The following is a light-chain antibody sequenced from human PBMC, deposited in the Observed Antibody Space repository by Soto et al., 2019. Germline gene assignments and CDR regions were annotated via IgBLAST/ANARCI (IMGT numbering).Light chain of an antibody. CDR1: QSVGYH. CDR2: DAS. CDR3: QQYNNWPGT. V-gene: IGKV3-11*01. Sequence: EIVLTQSPATLSLSPVQKATLSCRASQSVGYHLAWYQQKPGQAPRLLIYDASNRATGIPARFSGSGSGTDFTLAISILEPEDFAVYCCQQYNNWPGTFGQGTKVDIK. J-gene: IGKJ1*01.